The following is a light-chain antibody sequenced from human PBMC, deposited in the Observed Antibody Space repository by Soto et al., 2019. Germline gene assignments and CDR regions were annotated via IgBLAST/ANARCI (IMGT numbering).Light chain of an antibody. V-gene: IGKV1-5*01. CDR2: DAS. CDR1: QSISSW. J-gene: IGKJ2*01. Sequence: DIQMTQYPSTLSASVGDRVTITCRASQSISSWLAWYQQKPGKAPKLLIYDASSLESGVPSRFSGSGSGTEFTLTISSLQPDDFATYYCKQYNSYNTFGQGTKVDIK. CDR3: KQYNSYNT.